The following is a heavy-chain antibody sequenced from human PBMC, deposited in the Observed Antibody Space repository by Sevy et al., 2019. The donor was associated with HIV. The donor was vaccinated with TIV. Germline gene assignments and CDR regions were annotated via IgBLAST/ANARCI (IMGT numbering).Heavy chain of an antibody. CDR1: GFTFSSYS. D-gene: IGHD4-17*01. CDR3: ARDGLTTVVPFDY. Sequence: GGSLRLSCAASGFTFSSYSMNWVRQAPGKGLEWDSSISSSSSYIYYADSVKGRFTMSRDNAKNSLYLQMNSLRAEDTAVYYCARDGLTTVVPFDYWGQGTLVTVSS. V-gene: IGHV3-21*01. CDR2: ISSSSSYI. J-gene: IGHJ4*02.